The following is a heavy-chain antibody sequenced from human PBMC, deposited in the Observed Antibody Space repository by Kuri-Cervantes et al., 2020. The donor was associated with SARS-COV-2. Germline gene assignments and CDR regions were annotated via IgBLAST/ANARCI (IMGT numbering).Heavy chain of an antibody. CDR1: GYTLTELP. D-gene: IGHD3-22*01. Sequence: SVKVSCKVSGYTLTELPMHWVRQAPGKGLEWMGGFDPEDGETIYAQKFQGRVTMTEDTSTDTAYMELSSLRYEDTAVYYCATAYRGYHYWYFDLWGRGTLVTVSS. CDR3: ATAYRGYHYWYFDL. J-gene: IGHJ2*01. CDR2: FDPEDGET. V-gene: IGHV1-24*01.